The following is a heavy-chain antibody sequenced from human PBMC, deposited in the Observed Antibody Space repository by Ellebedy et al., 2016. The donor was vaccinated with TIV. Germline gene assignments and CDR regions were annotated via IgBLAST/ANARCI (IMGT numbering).Heavy chain of an antibody. J-gene: IGHJ4*02. CDR2: IYGDGGT. D-gene: IGHD3-10*01. V-gene: IGHV3-66*01. Sequence: GGSLRLSCSASGFIVSSYFMSWVRQAPGKGLEWVSVIYGDGGTNYTDSVQGRFTISRDNAKNSLYLQMNSLRAEDTAVYYCSRTGWFGDFYPFDFWGQGTLVTVSS. CDR1: GFIVSSYF. CDR3: SRTGWFGDFYPFDF.